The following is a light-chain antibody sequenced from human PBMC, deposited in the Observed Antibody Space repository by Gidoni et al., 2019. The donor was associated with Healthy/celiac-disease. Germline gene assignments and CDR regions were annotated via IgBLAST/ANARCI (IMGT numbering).Light chain of an antibody. CDR3: QQLNSNPLT. CDR1: QGISSY. CDR2: AAS. V-gene: IGKV1-9*01. Sequence: IQLTQSPSSLSASVGDRVTITCRASQGISSYLDWYQQKPGKAPKLLIYAASTLQSGVPSRFSGSGSGTDFTLTISSLQPEDFATYYCQQLNSNPLTFGGGTKVEIK. J-gene: IGKJ4*01.